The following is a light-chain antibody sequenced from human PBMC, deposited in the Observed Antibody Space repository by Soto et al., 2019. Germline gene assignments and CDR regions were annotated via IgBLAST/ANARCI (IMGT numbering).Light chain of an antibody. Sequence: IVLTQSPATLSLSPGERATLSCRASHSIINFLVWYQQKPGQAPRLLIYDASNRATGIPGRFSGSGSGTEFTLTISSLQPDDFATYYCQHYKMYSPWTFGQGTKVDIK. J-gene: IGKJ1*01. CDR3: QHYKMYSPWT. CDR1: HSIINF. CDR2: DAS. V-gene: IGKV3-11*01.